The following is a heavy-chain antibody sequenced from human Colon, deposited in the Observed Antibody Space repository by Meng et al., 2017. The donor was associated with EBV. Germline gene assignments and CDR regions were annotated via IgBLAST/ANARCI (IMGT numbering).Heavy chain of an antibody. CDR2: FVNNVDT. V-gene: IGHV1-18*01. Sequence: HLLLAGAEVNKPGAAGRVSCDASGYTIASYGISWLRQAPGQGLEWMGWFVNNVDTYSAQKFQGRVTMTTDTHTSTAFMELRSLRSDDTAVYYCARGTPGRSYSDYWGQGTLVTVSS. J-gene: IGHJ4*02. CDR1: GYTIASYG. D-gene: IGHD3-10*01. CDR3: ARGTPGRSYSDY.